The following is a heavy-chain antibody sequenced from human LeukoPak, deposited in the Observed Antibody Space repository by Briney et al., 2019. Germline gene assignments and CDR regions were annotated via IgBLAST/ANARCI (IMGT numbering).Heavy chain of an antibody. Sequence: GGSLRLPCAASGLTYRSYSMNWVRQAPGKGLEWVSSISSSSSYIHYADSVKGRFTITKDNAKNSLYLQMNSLRAEDTAVDYCARDKAPYYFDYWGQGTLVTVSS. V-gene: IGHV3-21*01. CDR3: ARDKAPYYFDY. CDR1: GLTYRSYS. CDR2: ISSSSSYI. J-gene: IGHJ4*02.